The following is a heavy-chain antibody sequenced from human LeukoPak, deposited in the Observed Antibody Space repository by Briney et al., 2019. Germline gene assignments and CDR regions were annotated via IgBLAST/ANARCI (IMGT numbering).Heavy chain of an antibody. CDR3: ARMFEF. CDR1: GFTFSNYE. CDR2: ISSSGSTT. V-gene: IGHV3-48*03. Sequence: PGGSLRLSCVVSGFTFSNYEMNWVRQAPGKGLEWVSYISSSGSTTYYADSVKGRFTISRDNAKNSLFLQMNSLRAEDTAVYFCARMFEFWGQGTLVTVSS. J-gene: IGHJ4*02.